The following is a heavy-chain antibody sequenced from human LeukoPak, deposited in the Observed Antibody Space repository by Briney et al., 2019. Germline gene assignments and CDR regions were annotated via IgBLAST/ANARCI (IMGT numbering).Heavy chain of an antibody. CDR3: AKDAQVRGVINGFDY. Sequence: GGSLRLSCAASGFTFSDSGIHWVRQAPGKGLEWVAVISYDGRNKHYADSVKGRFTISRDNSKNTLYLQMNSLTAEDTAMYYCAKDAQVRGVINGFDYWGQGTLVTVSS. CDR1: GFTFSDSG. D-gene: IGHD3-10*01. CDR2: ISYDGRNK. J-gene: IGHJ4*02. V-gene: IGHV3-30*18.